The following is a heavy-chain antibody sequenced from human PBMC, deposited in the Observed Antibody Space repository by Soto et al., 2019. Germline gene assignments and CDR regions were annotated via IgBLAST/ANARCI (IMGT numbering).Heavy chain of an antibody. Sequence: GESLKISCKGSGCSFTTYWIGWVRQMPGKGLEWMGIIYPGDSDTRYSPSFQGQVTISADKSISTAYLQWSSLKASDNAMYYCARYITIFGVVIPDGMDVWGQGTTVTVSS. CDR3: ARYITIFGVVIPDGMDV. CDR2: IYPGDSDT. D-gene: IGHD3-3*01. V-gene: IGHV5-51*01. CDR1: GCSFTTYW. J-gene: IGHJ6*02.